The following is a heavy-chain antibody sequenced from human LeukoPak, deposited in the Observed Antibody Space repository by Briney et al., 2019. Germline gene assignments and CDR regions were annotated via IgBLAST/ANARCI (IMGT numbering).Heavy chain of an antibody. Sequence: ASVKVSCKASGYSFSTFDINWVRQAPGQGLEWMGWLSPNTGKTGYAQKFQDRVTITGNSSISTVDTELSSLTSDDTAVYYCARGPLTGEHYHYYMDVWGKGTTVTVSS. CDR1: GYSFSTFD. CDR3: ARGPLTGEHYHYYMDV. D-gene: IGHD7-27*01. CDR2: LSPNTGKT. J-gene: IGHJ6*03. V-gene: IGHV1-8*03.